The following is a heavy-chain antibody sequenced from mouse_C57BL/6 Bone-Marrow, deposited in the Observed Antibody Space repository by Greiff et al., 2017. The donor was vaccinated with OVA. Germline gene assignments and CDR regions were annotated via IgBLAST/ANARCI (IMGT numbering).Heavy chain of an antibody. CDR3: AREDYYGSSYWYFDV. J-gene: IGHJ1*03. Sequence: QVQLQQSGAELMKPGASVKLSCKATGYTFTGYWIEWVKQRPGHGLEWIGEILPGSGSTNYNEKFKGKATFTADTSSNTAYMQLGSLTTEDSAIYYCAREDYYGSSYWYFDVWGTGTTVTVSS. CDR1: GYTFTGYW. V-gene: IGHV1-9*01. CDR2: ILPGSGST. D-gene: IGHD1-1*01.